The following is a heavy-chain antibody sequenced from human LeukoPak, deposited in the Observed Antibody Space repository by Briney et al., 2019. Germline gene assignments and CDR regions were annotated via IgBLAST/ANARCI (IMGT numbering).Heavy chain of an antibody. D-gene: IGHD6-13*01. CDR1: GGTFSSYA. J-gene: IGHJ6*03. Sequence: ASVKVSCKASGGTFSSYAISWVRQAPGQGLEWMGGIIPIFGTANYAQKFQGRVTITADESTSTAYMELSSLRSEDTAVYYCARAPLLYSSSWSDYYYYYYMDVWGKGTTVTVSS. V-gene: IGHV1-69*13. CDR2: IIPIFGTA. CDR3: ARAPLLYSSSWSDYYYYYYMDV.